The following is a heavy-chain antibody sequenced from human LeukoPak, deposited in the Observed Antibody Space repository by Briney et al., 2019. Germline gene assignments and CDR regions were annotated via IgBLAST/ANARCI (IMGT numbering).Heavy chain of an antibody. D-gene: IGHD2-15*01. CDR3: ARTSLMVVAATQGPDAFDI. Sequence: SETLSLTCTVSGGSVSTSNYYWGWIRQPPGKGLEWIVRIYYSGTTYSNPSLKGRVTISLDTSKNQFSLKLSSVIAADTAVYYCARTSLMVVAATQGPDAFDIWGQGTMVTVFS. CDR2: IYYSGTT. J-gene: IGHJ3*02. V-gene: IGHV4-39*01. CDR1: GGSVSTSNYY.